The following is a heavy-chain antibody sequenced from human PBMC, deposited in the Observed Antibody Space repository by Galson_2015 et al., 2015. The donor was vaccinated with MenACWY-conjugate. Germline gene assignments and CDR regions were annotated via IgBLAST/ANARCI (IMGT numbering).Heavy chain of an antibody. CDR2: INSDGRST. J-gene: IGHJ4*02. CDR1: GFTFSTYW. V-gene: IGHV3-74*01. D-gene: IGHD3-10*01. Sequence: SLRLSCAASGFTFSTYWMHWVRQAPGKGLVWVSRINSDGRSTSYADSVKGRFTISRDNAKNTLYLQMNSLRAEDTAVYYCVRLGGNYKTTSHFDYWGQGNLVTVSS. CDR3: VRLGGNYKTTSHFDY.